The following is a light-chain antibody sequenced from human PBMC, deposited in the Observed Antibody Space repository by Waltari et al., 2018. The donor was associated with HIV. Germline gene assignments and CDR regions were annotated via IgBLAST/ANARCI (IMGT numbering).Light chain of an antibody. CDR1: RTILYTSNNQNY. CDR3: QQYFATPPT. CDR2: WAS. J-gene: IGKJ4*01. Sequence: AVSLGERATIKCKSSRTILYTSNNQNYLAWYQQKPGQPPKLLIYWASTRQPGVPDRFSGSGSGTDFTLTISSLQAEDVAVYSCQQYFATPPTFGGGTKVEIK. V-gene: IGKV4-1*01.